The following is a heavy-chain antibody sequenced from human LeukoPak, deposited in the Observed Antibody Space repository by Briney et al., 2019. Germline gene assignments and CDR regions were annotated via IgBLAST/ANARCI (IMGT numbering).Heavy chain of an antibody. CDR1: GFTFNTYA. Sequence: GGSLRLSCAASGFTFNTYAMNWVRQAPGKGLEWVSVINNSGGSTYYADSVKGRFTISRDNANNSLNLQMNSLRAEDTAVYYCVRGNYWGQGTLVTVSS. V-gene: IGHV3-23*01. J-gene: IGHJ4*02. CDR3: VRGNY. CDR2: INNSGGST.